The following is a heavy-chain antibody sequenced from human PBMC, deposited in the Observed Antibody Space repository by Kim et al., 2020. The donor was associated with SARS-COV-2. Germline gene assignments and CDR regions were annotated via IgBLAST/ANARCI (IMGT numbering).Heavy chain of an antibody. CDR3: ARDLHAAGIEAAGYYYYYMDV. D-gene: IGHD6-13*01. Sequence: ASVKVSCKASGYTFTSYAMNWVRQAPGQGLEWMGWINTNTGNPTYAQGFTGRFVFSLDTSVSTAYLQISSLKAEDTAVYYCARDLHAAGIEAAGYYYYYMDVWGKGTTVTVSS. CDR2: INTNTGNP. CDR1: GYTFTSYA. J-gene: IGHJ6*03. V-gene: IGHV7-4-1*02.